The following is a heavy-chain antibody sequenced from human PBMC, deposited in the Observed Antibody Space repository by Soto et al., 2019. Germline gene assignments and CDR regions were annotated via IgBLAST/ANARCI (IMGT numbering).Heavy chain of an antibody. CDR1: GASLRSSNW. V-gene: IGHV4-4*02. J-gene: IGHJ4*02. CDR3: AARLSHFDIQY. D-gene: IGHD3-9*01. Sequence: QVQLQESGPGLLEPSGTLSLTCTVSGASLRSSNWWNWVRQTPERGLEWIGEISQGGTINYNPSLRERPTLSLDDTNNQISLTLTSPPSGYTAANYFAARLSHFDIQYWGQGVPVPVSS. CDR2: ISQGGTI.